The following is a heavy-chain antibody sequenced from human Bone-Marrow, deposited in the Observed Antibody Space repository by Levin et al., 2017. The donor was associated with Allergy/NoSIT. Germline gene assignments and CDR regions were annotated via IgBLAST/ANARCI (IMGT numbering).Heavy chain of an antibody. D-gene: IGHD1-26*01. CDR1: GFTFSSYA. Sequence: GESLKISCAASGFTFSSYAMSWVRQAPGKGLEWVSAISGSGGSTYYADSVKGRFTISRDNSKNTLYLQMNSLRAEDTAVYYCAGRGGQRDYFDYWGQGTLVTVSS. CDR2: ISGSGGST. CDR3: AGRGGQRDYFDY. J-gene: IGHJ4*02. V-gene: IGHV3-23*01.